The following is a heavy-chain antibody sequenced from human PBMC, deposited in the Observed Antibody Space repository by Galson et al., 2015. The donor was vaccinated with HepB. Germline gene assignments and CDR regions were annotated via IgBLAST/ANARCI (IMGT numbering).Heavy chain of an antibody. CDR3: ARVRNDYGDYVGAFDI. D-gene: IGHD4-17*01. CDR1: GFTFDDYG. J-gene: IGHJ3*02. V-gene: IGHV3-20*04. Sequence: SLRLSCAASGFTFDDYGMSWVRQAPGKGLEWVSGINWNGGSTGYADSVKGRFTISRDNAKNSLYLQMNSLRAEDTALYYCARVRNDYGDYVGAFDIWGQGTMVTVSS. CDR2: INWNGGST.